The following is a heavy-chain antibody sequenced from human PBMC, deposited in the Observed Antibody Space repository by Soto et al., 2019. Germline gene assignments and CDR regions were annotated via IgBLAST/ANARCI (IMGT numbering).Heavy chain of an antibody. CDR2: ISGSGGST. CDR3: AKAGPSGNFPYYYYGMDV. D-gene: IGHD3-3*01. Sequence: EVQLLESGGGLVQPGGSLRLSCAASGFTFSSYAMSWVRQAPGKGLEWVSAISGSGGSTYYADYVKGRFTIYRDNSKNTLYLQMNSQRAEDTAVYYCAKAGPSGNFPYYYYGMDVWGQGTTVTVSS. CDR1: GFTFSSYA. V-gene: IGHV3-23*01. J-gene: IGHJ6*02.